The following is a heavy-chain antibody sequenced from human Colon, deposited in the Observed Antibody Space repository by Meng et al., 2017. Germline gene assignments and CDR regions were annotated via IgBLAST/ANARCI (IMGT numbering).Heavy chain of an antibody. CDR3: ARGQHYSNSWYYFDF. CDR1: GDPMSRFS. D-gene: IGHD6-13*01. J-gene: IGHJ4*02. Sequence: GPLRLSCNVSGDPMSRFSWSWIRQAPGKGLQWIGYMSYTGSTSYNPSLKSRVAISIDTTKKQFSLKLSSVTAADTAVYYCARGQHYSNSWYYFDFWGQGSLVTVSS. V-gene: IGHV4-59*01. CDR2: MSYTGST.